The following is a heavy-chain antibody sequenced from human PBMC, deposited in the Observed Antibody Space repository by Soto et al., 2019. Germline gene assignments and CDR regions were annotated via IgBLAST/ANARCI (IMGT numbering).Heavy chain of an antibody. V-gene: IGHV4-30-2*01. CDR2: IYHSGST. D-gene: IGHD1-1*01. CDR3: ARAGFWNLDS. Sequence: SETLSLTCAVSGGSISSGGYSWSWIRQPPGKGLEWIGYIYHSGSTYYNPALRSRVTVSADLFNSKIFLEVHSLGAADTAVYYCARAGFWNLDSWGQGTPVTV. CDR1: GGSISSGGYS. J-gene: IGHJ4*02.